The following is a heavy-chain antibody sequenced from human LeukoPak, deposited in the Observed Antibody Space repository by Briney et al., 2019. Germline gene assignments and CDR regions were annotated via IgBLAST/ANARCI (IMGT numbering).Heavy chain of an antibody. CDR1: GFTFSSYW. CDR3: ARGMEVTADIDNY. D-gene: IGHD2-21*02. CDR2: INTDGSST. Sequence: GGSLRLSCAASGFTFSSYWMHWVRHAPGKGLVWVSRINTDGSSTSYAGSVKGRFTISRDNAKNTLYLQMNSLRAEDTAVYYCARGMEVTADIDNYWGQGTLVTVSS. V-gene: IGHV3-74*01. J-gene: IGHJ4*02.